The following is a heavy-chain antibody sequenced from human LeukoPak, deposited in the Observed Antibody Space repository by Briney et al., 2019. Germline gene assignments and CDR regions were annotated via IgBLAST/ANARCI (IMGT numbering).Heavy chain of an antibody. CDR1: VHPFCSYR. D-gene: IGHD7-27*01. CDR3: ARDGDPAHDAFDI. V-gene: IGHV3-48*01. J-gene: IGHJ3*02. CDR2: ISSSSSTI. Sequence: PGVSLRLFCAASVHPFCSYRMTWVRQSPGRGLEGVSYISSSSSTIYYADSLKGPFTISRDNAKNSLYLQMNSLRAEDTAVYYCARDGDPAHDAFDIWGQGTMVTVSS.